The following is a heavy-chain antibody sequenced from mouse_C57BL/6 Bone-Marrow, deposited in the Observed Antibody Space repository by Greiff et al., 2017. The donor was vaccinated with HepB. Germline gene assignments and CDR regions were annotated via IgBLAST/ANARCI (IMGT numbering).Heavy chain of an antibody. D-gene: IGHD1-1*01. V-gene: IGHV5-17*01. CDR3: ARDRSHYGSSSPFAY. J-gene: IGHJ3*01. CDR2: ISSGSSTI. Sequence: EVQRVESGGGLVKPGGSLKLSCAASGFTFSDYGMHWVRPAPEKGLEWVAYISSGSSTIYYADTVKGRFTISRDNAKNTLFLQMTSLRSEDTAMYYCARDRSHYGSSSPFAYWGQGTLVTVSA. CDR1: GFTFSDYG.